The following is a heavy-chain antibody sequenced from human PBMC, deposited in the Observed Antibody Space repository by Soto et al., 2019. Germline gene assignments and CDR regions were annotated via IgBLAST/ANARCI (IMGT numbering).Heavy chain of an antibody. J-gene: IGHJ4*02. D-gene: IGHD3-10*01. V-gene: IGHV3-72*01. CDR3: TVWGSGNDFGAA. Sequence: EVQLVESGGGLVQPGGSLRLSCAASGFTFSDHYMDWVRQAPGKGLEWVGRSKNKAASYTTEYAASVKGRFTISRDGSKNSLFLKMNSLKTEATAVYYCTVWGSGNDFGAAWGQGILVTVSS. CDR2: SKNKAASYTT. CDR1: GFTFSDHY.